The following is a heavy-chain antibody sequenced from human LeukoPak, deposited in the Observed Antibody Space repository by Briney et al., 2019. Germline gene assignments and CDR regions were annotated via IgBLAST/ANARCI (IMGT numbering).Heavy chain of an antibody. CDR1: GFTFSDYY. D-gene: IGHD3-10*01. CDR3: ARAITMVRGVIRNNWFDP. CDR2: ISSSGSTI. J-gene: IGHJ5*02. Sequence: GGSLRFSCAASGFTFSDYYMSWIRQAPGKGLEWVSYISSSGSTIYYADSVKGRFTISRDNAKNSLYLQMNSLRAEDTAVYYCARAITMVRGVIRNNWFDPWGQGTLVTVSS. V-gene: IGHV3-11*04.